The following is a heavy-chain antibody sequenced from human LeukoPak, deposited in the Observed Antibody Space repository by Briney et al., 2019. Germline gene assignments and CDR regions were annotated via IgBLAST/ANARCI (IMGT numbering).Heavy chain of an antibody. Sequence: GGSLRLSCAASGFPFSNYGMSWVRQAPGKGLEWVSAISGSGDTTYFADSVEGRFTISRDNSKNTLYLQMNSLRADDTAVYYCVKDHGWLLYSWGQGTLVTVSS. J-gene: IGHJ4*02. CDR3: VKDHGWLLYS. V-gene: IGHV3-23*01. CDR1: GFPFSNYG. D-gene: IGHD3-9*01. CDR2: ISGSGDTT.